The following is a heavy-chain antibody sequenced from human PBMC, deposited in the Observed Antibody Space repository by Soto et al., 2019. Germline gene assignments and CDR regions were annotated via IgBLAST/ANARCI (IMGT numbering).Heavy chain of an antibody. J-gene: IGHJ4*02. CDR3: ARASGSYWSHFAFDY. CDR2: ISGSGGST. D-gene: IGHD1-26*01. CDR1: GVNFSSYA. V-gene: IGHV3-23*01. Sequence: PGGSLRLSSAASGVNFSSYAMSWVRQAPGKGLEWVSAISGSGGSTYYADSVKGRFTISRDNSKNSLYLQMNSLKTEDTAVYYCARASGSYWSHFAFDYWGQGALVTVSS.